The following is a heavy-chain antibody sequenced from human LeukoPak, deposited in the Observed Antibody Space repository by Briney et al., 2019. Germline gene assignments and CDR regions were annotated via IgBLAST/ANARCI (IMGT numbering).Heavy chain of an antibody. CDR1: GVTFSSYA. CDR2: ISGSGGST. V-gene: IGHV3-23*01. CDR3: AKDPQTYSSGVLY. J-gene: IGHJ4*02. D-gene: IGHD6-19*01. Sequence: GGSLRLSCAASGVTFSSYAMGWVRQAPGKGLEWVSAISGSGGSTYYADSVKGRFTISRDNSKNTLYLQMNSLRAEDTVVYYCAKDPQTYSSGVLYWGQGTLVTVSS.